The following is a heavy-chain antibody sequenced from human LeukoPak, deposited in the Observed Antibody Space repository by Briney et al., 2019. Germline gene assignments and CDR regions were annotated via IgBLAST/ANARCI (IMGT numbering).Heavy chain of an antibody. J-gene: IGHJ3*02. Sequence: ASVKVSCKASGYTFGRYDINWVRQATGQGLEWMGWMDPKNGDTGYEQKFRGRFTMTRDTSISTAYMELSGLRSDDTAVYYCASGGGAVRRGGDGFDIWGQGTLVTVSS. CDR3: ASGGGAVRRGGDGFDI. CDR1: GYTFGRYD. D-gene: IGHD6-6*01. CDR2: MDPKNGDT. V-gene: IGHV1-8*01.